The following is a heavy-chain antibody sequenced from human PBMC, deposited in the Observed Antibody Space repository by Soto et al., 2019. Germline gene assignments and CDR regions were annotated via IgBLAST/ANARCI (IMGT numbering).Heavy chain of an antibody. CDR3: ARSQGSSTSLDIYFYYYCGMDF. Sequence: QVQLVQSGAEVKKPGSSVKVSCKASGGTFGSYAISWVRQAPGQGLEWMGGIIPIPGTANYAPKFQGRVTMAADDPTSTASVELSSLRSEDTAVYYGARSQGSSTSLDIYFYYYCGMDFWAQGTTATVSS. CDR2: IIPIPGTA. J-gene: IGHJ6*02. D-gene: IGHD2-2*01. V-gene: IGHV1-69*01. CDR1: GGTFGSYA.